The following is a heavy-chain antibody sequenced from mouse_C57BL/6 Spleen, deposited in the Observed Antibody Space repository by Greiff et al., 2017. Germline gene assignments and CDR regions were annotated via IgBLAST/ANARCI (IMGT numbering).Heavy chain of an antibody. Sequence: QVQLQQSGAELMKPGASVKLSCKATGYTFTGYWIEWVKPRPGDGLEWVGEILPGSVSTNYNEKFKGKATFTADTSSNTSYMQLSSLTTEDSAIYYCARNWGYYYAMDYWGQGTSVTVSS. D-gene: IGHD4-1*01. CDR1: GYTFTGYW. V-gene: IGHV1-9*01. CDR2: ILPGSVST. CDR3: ARNWGYYYAMDY. J-gene: IGHJ4*01.